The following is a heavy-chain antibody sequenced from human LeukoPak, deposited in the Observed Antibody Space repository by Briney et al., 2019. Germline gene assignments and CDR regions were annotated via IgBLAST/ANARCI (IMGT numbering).Heavy chain of an antibody. CDR2: IIPIFGTA. D-gene: IGHD3-3*01. V-gene: IGHV1-69*05. J-gene: IGHJ6*03. Sequence: SVKVSCKASGGTFSSYAISWVRQAPGQGLEWMGGIIPIFGTANYAQKFQGRVTITTDESTSTAYMELSSLRSEDTAVYYCARGSYYDFWSDRFYYMDVWGKGITVTVSS. CDR1: GGTFSSYA. CDR3: ARGSYYDFWSDRFYYMDV.